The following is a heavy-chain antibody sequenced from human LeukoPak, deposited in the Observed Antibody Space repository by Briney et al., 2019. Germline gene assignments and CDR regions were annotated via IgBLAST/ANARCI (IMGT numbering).Heavy chain of an antibody. CDR3: AKDGYYDSSGYDSDAFDI. Sequence: GGSLRLSCAASGFSVSSYYMSWVRQAPGKGLEWVSVIYSGGSTYYADSVEGRFTVSRDNSKNIVYLQMNSLRAEDTAVYYCAKDGYYDSSGYDSDAFDIWGQGTMVTVSS. V-gene: IGHV3-53*01. D-gene: IGHD3-22*01. J-gene: IGHJ3*02. CDR1: GFSVSSYY. CDR2: IYSGGST.